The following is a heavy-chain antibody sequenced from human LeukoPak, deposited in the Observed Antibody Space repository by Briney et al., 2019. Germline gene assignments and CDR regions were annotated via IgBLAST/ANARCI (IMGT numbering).Heavy chain of an antibody. Sequence: SETLSLTCTVSGDSISSSTYYWAWIRQPPGKGLEWIGSFSFGGNTYYKSSLKSRLTISVDTSKNQFSLKLSSVTAADTSVYYCARHVHSGWYWVYWGQGTLVTVSS. V-gene: IGHV4-39*01. D-gene: IGHD6-19*01. CDR3: ARHVHSGWYWVY. J-gene: IGHJ4*02. CDR1: GDSISSSTYY. CDR2: FSFGGNT.